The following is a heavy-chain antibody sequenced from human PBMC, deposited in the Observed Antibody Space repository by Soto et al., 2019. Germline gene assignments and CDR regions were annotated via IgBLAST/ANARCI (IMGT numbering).Heavy chain of an antibody. V-gene: IGHV3-48*03. J-gene: IGHJ4*02. D-gene: IGHD2-2*01. CDR1: GFTCSSYE. CDR2: ISSAGDSS. Sequence: EVQLVESGGGLAQPGGSVRLSCAASGFTCSSYEMNWVRQAPGKTLEWVSYISSAGDSSYYADSVKSRLTSSRDNAKNSLYLQMNSLRVEDTAVYYCARVYCSTTTCHVQAFDSWGQGTLVTVSS. CDR3: ARVYCSTTTCHVQAFDS.